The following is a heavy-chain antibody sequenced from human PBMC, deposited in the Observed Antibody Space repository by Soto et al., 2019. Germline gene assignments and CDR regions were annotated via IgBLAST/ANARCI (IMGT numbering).Heavy chain of an antibody. Sequence: GASVKVSCKASGYTFTSYYMHWVRQAPGQGLEWMGIINPSGGSTSYAQKFQGRVTMTRDTSTSTVYMELSSLRSEDTAVYYCGRDDDPTVTTSPEFDYWGQGTLVTVSS. CDR3: GRDDDPTVTTSPEFDY. D-gene: IGHD4-4*01. CDR2: INPSGGST. CDR1: GYTFTSYY. V-gene: IGHV1-46*01. J-gene: IGHJ4*02.